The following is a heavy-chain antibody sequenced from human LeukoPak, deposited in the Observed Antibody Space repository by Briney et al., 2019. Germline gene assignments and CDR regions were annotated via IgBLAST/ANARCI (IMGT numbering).Heavy chain of an antibody. V-gene: IGHV1-69*13. D-gene: IGHD1-20*01. CDR2: IIPIFGTA. CDR3: ARLDRITGTTALDY. J-gene: IGHJ4*02. Sequence: GASVKVSCKASGGTFGSYAISWVRQAPGQGLEWMGGIIPIFGTANYAQKFQGRVTITADESTSTAYMELSSLRSEDTAVYYCARLDRITGTTALDYWGQGTLVTVSS. CDR1: GGTFGSYA.